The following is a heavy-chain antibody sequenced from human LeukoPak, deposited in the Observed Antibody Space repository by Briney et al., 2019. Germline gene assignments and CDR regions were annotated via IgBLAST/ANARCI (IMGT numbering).Heavy chain of an antibody. Sequence: PSETLSLTCTVSGGSISSYYWSWIRQPPGKGLEWIGYIYHSGSTNYNPSLKSRVTISVDTSKNQFSLKLSSVTAADTAVYYCASSFVGYCSGGSCHRPYYFDYWGQGTLVTVSS. CDR1: GGSISSYY. CDR3: ASSFVGYCSGGSCHRPYYFDY. V-gene: IGHV4-59*01. D-gene: IGHD2-15*01. J-gene: IGHJ4*02. CDR2: IYHSGST.